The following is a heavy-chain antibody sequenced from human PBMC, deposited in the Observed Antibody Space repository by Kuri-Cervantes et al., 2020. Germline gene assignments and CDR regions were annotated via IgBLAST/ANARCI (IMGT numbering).Heavy chain of an antibody. D-gene: IGHD6-13*01. CDR2: INSDGSST. CDR1: GFTFSSYW. CDR3: ARSTPGYSSSWYGRYYYGMDV. J-gene: IGHJ6*02. Sequence: GESLKISCAASGFTFSSYWMHWVRQAPGKGLVWVSRINSDGSSTSYADSVKGRFTISRDNAKNTLYLQMNSLRAVDTAVYYCARSTPGYSSSWYGRYYYGMDVWGQGTTVTAP. V-gene: IGHV3-74*01.